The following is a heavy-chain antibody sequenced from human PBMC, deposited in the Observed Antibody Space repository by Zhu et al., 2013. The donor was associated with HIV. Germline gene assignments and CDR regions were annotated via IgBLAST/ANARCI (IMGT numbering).Heavy chain of an antibody. CDR1: GYTFTSYD. J-gene: IGHJ3*02. CDR2: MNPNSGNT. V-gene: IGHV1-8*01. CDR3: ARDPPRGVNWGPFDI. D-gene: IGHD7-27*01. Sequence: VQLVQSGAEVKKPGASVKVSCKASGYTFTSYDINWVRQATGQGLEWMGWMNPNSGNTGYAQKFQGRVTITADESTSTAYMELSSLRSEDTAVYYCARDPPRGVNWGPFDIWGQGTMVTVSS.